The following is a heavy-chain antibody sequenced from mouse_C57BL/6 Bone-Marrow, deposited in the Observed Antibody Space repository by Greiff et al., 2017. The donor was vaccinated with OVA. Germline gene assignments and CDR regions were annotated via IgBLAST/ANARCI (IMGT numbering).Heavy chain of an antibody. CDR2: ISDGGSYT. J-gene: IGHJ4*01. V-gene: IGHV5-4*03. CDR3: ARAAAYYTDY. CDR1: GFTFSSYA. Sequence: EVMLVESGGGLVKPGGSLKLSCAASGFTFSSYAMSWVRQTPEKRLEWVATISDGGSYTYYPDNVKGRFTISRDNAKNNLYLQMSHLKSEDTAMYYCARAAAYYTDYWGQGTSVTVSS. D-gene: IGHD2-12*01.